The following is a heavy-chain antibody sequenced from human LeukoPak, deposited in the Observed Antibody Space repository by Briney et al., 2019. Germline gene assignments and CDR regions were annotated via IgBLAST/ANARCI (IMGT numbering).Heavy chain of an antibody. V-gene: IGHV4-4*02. D-gene: IGHD2-15*01. Sequence: SGTLSLTCAVAGGSISRSNRGHWVRQSPGKGLEWIGEISHRGNTDYNPSLKSRVTISVDKTKNHFFLNLTSVTAADTAVYYCAREGSGKDLDYWGQGTLVSVSS. CDR2: ISHRGNT. J-gene: IGHJ4*02. CDR1: GGSISRSNR. CDR3: AREGSGKDLDY.